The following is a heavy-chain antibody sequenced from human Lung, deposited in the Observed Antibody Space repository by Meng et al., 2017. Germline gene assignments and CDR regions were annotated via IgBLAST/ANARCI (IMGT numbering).Heavy chain of an antibody. CDR2: VYSSGSA. CDR1: RGSSSGYF. J-gene: IGHJ4*02. V-gene: IGHV4-4*07. CDR3: ARGVGSLDF. Sequence: QVQLQGLGAGLANASECLSLHCDVSRGSSSGYFWTWIRQPAGKGLDWIGRVYSSGSANYNPSLKSRVTMSVDRSKNQFSLQLTSVTAADTAAYYCARGVGSLDFWGQGALVTVSS. D-gene: IGHD5/OR15-5a*01.